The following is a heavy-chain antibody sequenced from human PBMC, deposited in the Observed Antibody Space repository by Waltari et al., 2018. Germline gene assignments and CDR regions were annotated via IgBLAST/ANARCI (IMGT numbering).Heavy chain of an antibody. D-gene: IGHD2-15*01. CDR3: ARAGDLLLEVASTLVFDI. Sequence: QVQLQESGPRLVRPSQTLSLTCTVSGGSISSGDYFWNWIRQPPGKGLEWIASIDFRGSTYYNPSLESRLFMSVDTSTNQFFLKLNSVNAADTAVYYCARAGDLLLEVASTLVFDIWGQGTMVTVSS. CDR2: IDFRGST. CDR1: GGSISSGDYF. V-gene: IGHV4-30-4*08. J-gene: IGHJ3*02.